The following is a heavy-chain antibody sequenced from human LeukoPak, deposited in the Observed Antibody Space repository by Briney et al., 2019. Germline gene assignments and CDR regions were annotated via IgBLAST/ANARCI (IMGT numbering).Heavy chain of an antibody. J-gene: IGHJ4*02. Sequence: GGSLRLSCAASGFSFDTYTMNWVRQAPGRGLEWVSSISGSGLYIFYADSVKGRFTSSRDNAKNSLYLQMNSLRAEDTSLYFGARGSYSSSWFEKYFFDSWGQGTLVTVSA. CDR3: ARGSYSSSWFEKYFFDS. CDR1: GFSFDTYT. D-gene: IGHD6-13*01. V-gene: IGHV3-21*01. CDR2: ISGSGLYI.